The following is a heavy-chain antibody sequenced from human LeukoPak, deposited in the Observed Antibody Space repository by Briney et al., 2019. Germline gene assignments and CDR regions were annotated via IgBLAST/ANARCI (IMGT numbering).Heavy chain of an antibody. CDR1: GFTFSDYY. V-gene: IGHV3-11*04. CDR3: ARGTAAGGSDAFDI. CDR2: ITYSGTTI. D-gene: IGHD2-21*02. Sequence: GGSLRLSCAASGFTFSDYYMSWIRQSPGKGLEWVTYITYSGTTIYYADSVKGRFTISRDNAKSSLYLQMNSLRAEDTAVYYCARGTAAGGSDAFDIWGQGTMVTVSS. J-gene: IGHJ3*02.